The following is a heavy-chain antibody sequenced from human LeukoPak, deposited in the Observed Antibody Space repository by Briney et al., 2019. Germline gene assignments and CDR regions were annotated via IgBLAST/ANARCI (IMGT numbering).Heavy chain of an antibody. CDR3: ARVLRDGYMDAFDI. J-gene: IGHJ3*02. CDR2: INWNGGST. Sequence: GGSLRLSCAASGFTFDDYGMSWVRQAPGKGLEWVSGINWNGGSTGYADSVKGRFTISRDNAKNSLYLQMNSLRAEDTALYHCARVLRDGYMDAFDIWGQGTMVTVSS. V-gene: IGHV3-20*01. CDR1: GFTFDDYG. D-gene: IGHD5-24*01.